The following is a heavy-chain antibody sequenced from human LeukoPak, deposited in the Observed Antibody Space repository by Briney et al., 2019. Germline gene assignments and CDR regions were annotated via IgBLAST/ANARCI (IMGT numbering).Heavy chain of an antibody. CDR2: IIPIFGTA. CDR1: GYTFTRYY. J-gene: IGHJ4*02. CDR3: AKDSPIFLPDYFDY. Sequence: SVKVSCKASGYTFTRYYMHWVRQAPGQGLEWMGGIIPIFGTANYAQKFQGRVTITADKSTSTAYMELSSLRSEDTAVYYCAKDSPIFLPDYFDYWGQGTLVTVSS. V-gene: IGHV1-69*06. D-gene: IGHD2-21*01.